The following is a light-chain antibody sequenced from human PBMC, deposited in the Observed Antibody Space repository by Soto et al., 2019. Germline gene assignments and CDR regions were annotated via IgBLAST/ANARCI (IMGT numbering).Light chain of an antibody. CDR3: QQYHIWLT. Sequence: VLTQSPATLSLSPGERGTLSCRASQSVKSNLAWYQQKPGQAPRLLIYDASNRATGIPARFSGSGSGTEFTLTISSLKSDDSAIYYCQQYHIWLTFGGGTRWIS. CDR1: QSVKSN. CDR2: DAS. J-gene: IGKJ4*01. V-gene: IGKV3-15*01.